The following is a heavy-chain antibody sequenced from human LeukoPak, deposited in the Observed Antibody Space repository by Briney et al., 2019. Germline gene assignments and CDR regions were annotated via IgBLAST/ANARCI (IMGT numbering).Heavy chain of an antibody. V-gene: IGHV4-59*01. D-gene: IGHD6-6*01. CDR1: GGSISTYY. J-gene: IGHJ1*01. CDR3: ARGGAARLHFQN. Sequence: SETQSLTCTVSGGSISTYYWNWIRQPPGKGLEWIGYIYHSGSTNYNPSLQSRVTISVDTSKNQFSLNLNSVTAADTAVYYCARGGAARLHFQNWGQGTLVTVSS. CDR2: IYHSGST.